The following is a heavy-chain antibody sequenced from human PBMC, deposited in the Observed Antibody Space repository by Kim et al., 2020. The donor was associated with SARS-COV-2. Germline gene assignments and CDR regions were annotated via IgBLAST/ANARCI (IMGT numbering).Heavy chain of an antibody. CDR1: GYTFTSYY. CDR3: ARDAAVVPAADYYYYYMDV. D-gene: IGHD2-2*01. CDR2: INPSGGST. Sequence: ASVKVSCKASGYTFTSYYMHWVRQAPGQGLEWMGIINPSGGSTSYAQKFQGRVTMTRDTSTSTVYMELSSLRSEDTAVYYCARDAAVVPAADYYYYYMDVWGKGTTVTVSS. J-gene: IGHJ6*03. V-gene: IGHV1-46*01.